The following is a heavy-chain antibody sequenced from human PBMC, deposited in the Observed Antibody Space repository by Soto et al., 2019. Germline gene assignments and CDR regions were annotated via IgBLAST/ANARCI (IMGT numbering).Heavy chain of an antibody. CDR2: IKQDGRQT. CDR1: GFSISHDW. Sequence: GGSLRLSCVGSGFSISHDWMSWVRQAPEKGLEWVANIKQDGRQTYYVDSAKGRFTISRDNARNSLYLQMNSLRVEDTAVYYCTRGTDLVYCTRMRCPGIDGWGQGPTVTVSS. CDR3: TRGTDLVYCTRMRCPGIDG. J-gene: IGHJ6*02. V-gene: IGHV3-7*03. D-gene: IGHD2-8*01.